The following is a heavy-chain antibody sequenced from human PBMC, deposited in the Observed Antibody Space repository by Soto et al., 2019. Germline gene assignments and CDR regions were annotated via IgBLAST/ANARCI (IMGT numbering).Heavy chain of an antibody. J-gene: IGHJ4*02. D-gene: IGHD3-16*01. Sequence: GGSLRLSCVASGFTFSSYSIHWIRQAPGKGPEWVSWISPAGNSVDYTDSVKGRFTISRDNAENSLYLEMNSLRDEDTAVYYCVRDHLWAFDYGGQGTLVTVSS. V-gene: IGHV3-48*02. CDR2: ISPAGNSV. CDR3: VRDHLWAFDY. CDR1: GFTFSSYS.